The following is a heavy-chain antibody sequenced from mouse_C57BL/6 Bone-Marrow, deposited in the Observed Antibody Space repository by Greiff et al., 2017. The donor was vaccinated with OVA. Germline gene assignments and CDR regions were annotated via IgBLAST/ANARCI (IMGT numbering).Heavy chain of an antibody. CDR2: IDPEDGET. CDR3: ARGRWLLFWFAY. Sequence: EVMLVESGAELVKPGASVKLSCTASGFNIKDYYMHWVKQRTEQGLEWIGRIDPEDGETKYAPKFQGKATITADTSSNTAYLQLSSLTSEDTAVYYCARGRWLLFWFAYWGQGTLVTVSA. D-gene: IGHD2-3*01. V-gene: IGHV14-2*01. J-gene: IGHJ3*01. CDR1: GFNIKDYY.